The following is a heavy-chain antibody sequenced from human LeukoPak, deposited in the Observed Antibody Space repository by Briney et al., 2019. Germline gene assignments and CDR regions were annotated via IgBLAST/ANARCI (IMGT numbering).Heavy chain of an antibody. CDR2: INTNTGNP. V-gene: IGHV7-4-1*01. Sequence: ASVKVSCKASGYTFTSYAMNWVRQAPEQGLEWMGWINTNTGNPTYAQGFTGRFVFSLDTSVSTAYLQICSLKAEDTAVYYCARGCSGGSCHSRYYYGMDVWGKGTTVTVSS. CDR3: ARGCSGGSCHSRYYYGMDV. CDR1: GYTFTSYA. D-gene: IGHD2-15*01. J-gene: IGHJ6*04.